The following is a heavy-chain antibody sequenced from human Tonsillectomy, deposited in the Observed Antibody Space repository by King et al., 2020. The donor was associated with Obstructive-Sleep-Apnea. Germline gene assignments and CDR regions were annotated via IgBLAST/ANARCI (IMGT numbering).Heavy chain of an antibody. CDR2: IYYSGST. D-gene: IGHD2-21*01. CDR3: ASSVVVKFGDGFDP. V-gene: IGHV4-31*03. Sequence: QLQESGPGLVKPSQTLSLTCTVSGGSISSGGYYWSWIRQHPGKGLDWIGYIYYSGSTYYNPSLKSRITISVDTSKSQFSLKLSSVTAADAAVYYCASSVVVKFGDGFDPWGQGTLVNVSS. CDR1: GGSISSGGYY. J-gene: IGHJ5*02.